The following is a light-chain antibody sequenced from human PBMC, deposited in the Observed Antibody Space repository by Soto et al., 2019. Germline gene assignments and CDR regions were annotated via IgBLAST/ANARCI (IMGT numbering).Light chain of an antibody. Sequence: SYELTQPLSVSVALGQTARITCGGDNIGSKNVHWYQQKPGHAPVVVIYRDTNRPSGIPERFSGSSSGNTATLTISRAQAGDEADYYCQVWDSSLVVFGGGTQLTVL. J-gene: IGLJ2*01. V-gene: IGLV3-9*01. CDR3: QVWDSSLVV. CDR1: NIGSKN. CDR2: RDT.